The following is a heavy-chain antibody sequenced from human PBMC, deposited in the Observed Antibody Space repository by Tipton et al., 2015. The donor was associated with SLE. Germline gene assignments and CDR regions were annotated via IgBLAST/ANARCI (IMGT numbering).Heavy chain of an antibody. Sequence: TLSLTCTVSGGSITSNSFYWGWIRQPPGKGLEWIGSISYSGSTYYNPSLKSRVTISLDTSKNQFSLNLSSVTAADTAVYYCARHWGLSEPVDYWGQGTLVTVSS. J-gene: IGHJ4*02. CDR1: GGSITSNSFY. CDR3: ARHWGLSEPVDY. D-gene: IGHD3-16*01. V-gene: IGHV4-39*07. CDR2: ISYSGST.